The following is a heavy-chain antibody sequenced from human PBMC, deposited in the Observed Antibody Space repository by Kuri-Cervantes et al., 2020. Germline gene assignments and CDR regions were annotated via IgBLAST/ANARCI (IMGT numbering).Heavy chain of an antibody. D-gene: IGHD1-1*01. J-gene: IGHJ4*02. V-gene: IGHV1-46*01. CDR2: ISPSGGTT. Sequence: ASVKVSCKASGYTFTSYYIHWVRQAPGQGLEWMGMISPSGGTTTYAQKFQGRVTVTTDTSTSTVYMELTSLKYEDTAVYYCARLQVPRLERRDYWGQGTQVTVSS. CDR3: ARLQVPRLERRDY. CDR1: GYTFTSYY.